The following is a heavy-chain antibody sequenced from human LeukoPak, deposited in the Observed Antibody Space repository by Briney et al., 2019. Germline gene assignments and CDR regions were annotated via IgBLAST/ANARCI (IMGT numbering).Heavy chain of an antibody. CDR3: AKDQGYDILTGYSLFDY. CDR2: ISGSGGST. V-gene: IGHV3-23*01. Sequence: GGSLRLSCAAPGFTFSSYAMSWVRQAPGKGLEWVSAISGSGGSTYYADSVKGRFTISRDNSKNTLYLQMNSLRAEDTAVYYCAKDQGYDILTGYSLFDYWGQGTLVTVSS. D-gene: IGHD3-9*01. J-gene: IGHJ4*02. CDR1: GFTFSSYA.